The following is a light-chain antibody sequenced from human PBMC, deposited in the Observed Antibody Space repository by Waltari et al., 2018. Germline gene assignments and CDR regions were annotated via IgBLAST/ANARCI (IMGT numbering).Light chain of an antibody. CDR2: EDS. V-gene: IGLV1-51*02. Sequence: QSVLTQPPSVSAAPGQRVTIPCSGGRSNMGNNYVSWYRQFPGTAPKLPLYEDSERPSGIPGRFSGSKSGTSATLDITGLQAGDEADYYCGTWDSSLSGAVFGGGTHLTVL. CDR1: RSNMGNNY. CDR3: GTWDSSLSGAV. J-gene: IGLJ7*01.